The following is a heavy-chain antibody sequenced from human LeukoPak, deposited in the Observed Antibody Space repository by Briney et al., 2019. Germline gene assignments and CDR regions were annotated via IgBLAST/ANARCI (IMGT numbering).Heavy chain of an antibody. Sequence: SETLSLTCTVSSDSISNYYWSWIRQPPGKGLEWIGFIHYSGSTNYNPSLKSRVTISVDTSKSQFSLKLSSVTAADTAVYYCARGVVVYGMDVWGQGTTVTVSS. V-gene: IGHV4-59*01. D-gene: IGHD2-21*01. J-gene: IGHJ6*02. CDR3: ARGVVVYGMDV. CDR1: SDSISNYY. CDR2: IHYSGST.